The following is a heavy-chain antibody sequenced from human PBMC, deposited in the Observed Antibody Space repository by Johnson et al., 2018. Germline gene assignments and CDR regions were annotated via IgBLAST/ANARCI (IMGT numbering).Heavy chain of an antibody. CDR3: EKDQQYRYYRGGSCYQLGY. J-gene: IGHJ4*02. CDR1: GFTFSSYW. CDR2: INSDGSST. Sequence: VQLQESGGGLVQPGGSLRLSCAASGFTFSSYWMHWVRQAPGKGLVWVSRINSDGSSTSYADSVKGRFTISRDNAKNTLYLQMNSLRPEETAMYFGEKDQQYRYYRGGSCYQLGYWGQGTLVTVSS. D-gene: IGHD2-15*01. V-gene: IGHV3-74*01.